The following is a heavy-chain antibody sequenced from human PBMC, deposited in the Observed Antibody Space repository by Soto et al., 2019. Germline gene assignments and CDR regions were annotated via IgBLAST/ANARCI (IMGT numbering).Heavy chain of an antibody. D-gene: IGHD6-13*01. V-gene: IGHV1-69*01. CDR2: IIPMFGTT. J-gene: IGHJ5*02. CDR1: GYTFTGYY. Sequence: SVKVSCKASGYTFTGYYMHWVRQAPGQGLEWMGGIIPMFGTTNYAQKFKGRVTISADESTSTAYMELSSLRSEDAAVYYCARAAIHGSSWYFWFDPWGQGTLVTVSS. CDR3: ARAAIHGSSWYFWFDP.